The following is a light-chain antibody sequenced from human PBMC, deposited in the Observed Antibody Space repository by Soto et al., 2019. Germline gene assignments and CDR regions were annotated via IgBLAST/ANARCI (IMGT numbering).Light chain of an antibody. Sequence: EIVMTQSPATLSVSPGERATLSCRASQSVSSNLAWYQQEPGQAPRLLLCGASTRATGIPARFSGSGSGTEFTLTISSLQSEDFAVYYCQQYNNWPTWTFGQGTKVDIK. J-gene: IGKJ1*01. CDR2: GAS. CDR3: QQYNNWPTWT. V-gene: IGKV3-15*01. CDR1: QSVSSN.